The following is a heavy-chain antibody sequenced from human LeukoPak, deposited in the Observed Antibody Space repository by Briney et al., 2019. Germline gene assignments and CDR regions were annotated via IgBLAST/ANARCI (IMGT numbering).Heavy chain of an antibody. Sequence: HTGRSLRLSCAASGFTFSSYGMHWVRQAPGKGLEWVAVIWYDGSNKYYADSVKGRFTISRDNSKTTLYLQMNSLRAEDTAVYYCARDLSGYCSGGSCSSFDYWGQGTLVTVSS. CDR1: GFTFSSYG. CDR2: IWYDGSNK. J-gene: IGHJ4*02. D-gene: IGHD2-15*01. CDR3: ARDLSGYCSGGSCSSFDY. V-gene: IGHV3-33*01.